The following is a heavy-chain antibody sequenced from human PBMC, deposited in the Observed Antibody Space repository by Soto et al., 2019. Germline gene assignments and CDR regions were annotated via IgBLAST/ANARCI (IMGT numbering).Heavy chain of an antibody. Sequence: SETLSLTCTVSGVSISSGGLYWSWIRHLPGKGLEWIGNIYYSGSTSYNPSLQSRITMSVDTSKSQFSLILSSVTAADTAMYYCARKVSIGYSYFDYWGQGALVTVSS. D-gene: IGHD5-18*01. CDR3: ARKVSIGYSYFDY. CDR2: IYYSGST. V-gene: IGHV4-31*03. CDR1: GVSISSGGLY. J-gene: IGHJ4*02.